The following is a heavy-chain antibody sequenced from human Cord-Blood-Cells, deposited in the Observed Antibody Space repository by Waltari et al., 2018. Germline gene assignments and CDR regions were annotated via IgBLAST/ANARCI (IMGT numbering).Heavy chain of an antibody. J-gene: IGHJ4*02. D-gene: IGHD5-12*01. Sequence: QVQLVQSGAEVKKPGATVKVSCTASGYTFTGYYMPWVRQAPGQGLEWMGWINPNSGGTNYAQKFQGWVTMTRDTSISTAYMELSRLRSDDTAVYYCARTPNSGYDYYFDYWGQGTLVTVSS. CDR2: INPNSGGT. CDR1: GYTFTGYY. CDR3: ARTPNSGYDYYFDY. V-gene: IGHV1-2*04.